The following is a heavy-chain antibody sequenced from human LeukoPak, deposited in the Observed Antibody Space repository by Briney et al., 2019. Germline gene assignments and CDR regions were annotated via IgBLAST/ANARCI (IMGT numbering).Heavy chain of an antibody. CDR2: ISYSGST. D-gene: IGHD3-22*01. CDR3: ARAKTRRHYDSSGNLDAFDI. J-gene: IGHJ3*02. CDR1: GGAISSSSYY. Sequence: PSETLSLTCTVSGGAISSSSYYWGWIRQPPGKGLEWIGNISYSGSTYYNPSLKSRVTISVDRSKNQFSLKLTSVTAADTAVYYCARAKTRRHYDSSGNLDAFDIWGQGTMVTVSS. V-gene: IGHV4-39*07.